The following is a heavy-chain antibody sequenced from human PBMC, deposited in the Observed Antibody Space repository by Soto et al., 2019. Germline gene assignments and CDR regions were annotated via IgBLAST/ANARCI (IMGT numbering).Heavy chain of an antibody. CDR2: ISGSGGST. CDR1: GFTFSSYA. CDR3: AKDPTQPLGWFDP. Sequence: GGSLRLSCAASGFTFSSYAMSWVRQAPGKGLEWVSAISGSGGSTYYADYVKGRFTTSRDNSKNTLYLQMNSLRAEDTAVYYCAKDPTQPLGWFDPWGQGTLVTVSS. J-gene: IGHJ5*02. V-gene: IGHV3-23*01.